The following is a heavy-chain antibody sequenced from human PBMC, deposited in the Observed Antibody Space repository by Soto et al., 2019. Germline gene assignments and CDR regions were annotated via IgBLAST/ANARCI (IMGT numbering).Heavy chain of an antibody. Sequence: SVKVSCTASGGTFSSYAISWVRQAPGQGLEWMGGIIPIFGTANYAQKFQGRVTITADESTSTAYMELSSLRSEDTAVYYCARPSHNSYDILTGYYPDRYYYYYGMDVWGQGTTVTVSS. V-gene: IGHV1-69*13. CDR3: ARPSHNSYDILTGYYPDRYYYYYGMDV. CDR1: GGTFSSYA. J-gene: IGHJ6*02. D-gene: IGHD3-9*01. CDR2: IIPIFGTA.